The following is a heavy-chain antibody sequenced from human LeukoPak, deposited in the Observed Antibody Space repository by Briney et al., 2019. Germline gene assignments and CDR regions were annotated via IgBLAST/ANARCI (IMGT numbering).Heavy chain of an antibody. CDR2: IIPIFGTA. J-gene: IGHJ4*02. Sequence: GSSVKVSCKASGGTFSSYAISWVRQAPGQGLEWVGRIIPIFGTANCAQKFQGRVTITTDESTSTAYMELSSLRSEDSAVYYCARPDESSSGWYFFVYWGQGTLVTVSS. CDR3: ARPDESSSGWYFFVY. V-gene: IGHV1-69*05. D-gene: IGHD6-19*01. CDR1: GGTFSSYA.